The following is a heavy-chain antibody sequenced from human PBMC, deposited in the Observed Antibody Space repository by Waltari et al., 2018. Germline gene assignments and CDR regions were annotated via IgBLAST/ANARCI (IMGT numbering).Heavy chain of an antibody. Sequence: EVQMVESGGGSMKPGDSLRLSCVASGFRFTPAWLPWVRQAPGKGLEWVVRITRQNDGATTDFAASLRGRFSISRDDSQNMVFLQMSSLRIEDTAVYYCTTLDAPWGGWGHGTLVTVSS. CDR2: ITRQNDGATT. CDR3: TTLDAPWGG. J-gene: IGHJ4*01. CDR1: GFRFTPAW. D-gene: IGHD7-27*01. V-gene: IGHV3-15*01.